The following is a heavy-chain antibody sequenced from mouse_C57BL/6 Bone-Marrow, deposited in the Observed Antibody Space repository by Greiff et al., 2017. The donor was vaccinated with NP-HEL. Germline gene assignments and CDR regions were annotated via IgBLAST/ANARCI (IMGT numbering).Heavy chain of an antibody. Sequence: QVQLQQPGTELVKPGASVKLSCKASGYTFTSYWMHWVKQRPGQGLEWIGNINPSNGGTNYNEKFKSKATLTVDKSSSTAYMQLSSLTSEDSAVYDCARPSSAQVYAMDYWGQGTSVTVSS. J-gene: IGHJ4*01. V-gene: IGHV1-53*01. CDR3: ARPSSAQVYAMDY. CDR2: INPSNGGT. CDR1: GYTFTSYW. D-gene: IGHD3-2*02.